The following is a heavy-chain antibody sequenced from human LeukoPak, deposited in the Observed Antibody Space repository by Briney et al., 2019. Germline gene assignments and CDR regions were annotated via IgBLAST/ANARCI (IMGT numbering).Heavy chain of an antibody. CDR1: GGSISSGGYS. Sequence: SETLSLTCAVSGGSISSGGYSWSWIRQPPGKGLEWIGYIYYSGSTYYNPSLKSRVTISVDRSKNQFSLKLSSVTAADTAVYYCARGVQYVVSQHGNWFDPWGQGTLVTVSS. CDR3: ARGVQYVVSQHGNWFDP. J-gene: IGHJ5*02. V-gene: IGHV4-30-2*01. CDR2: IYYSGST. D-gene: IGHD1-1*01.